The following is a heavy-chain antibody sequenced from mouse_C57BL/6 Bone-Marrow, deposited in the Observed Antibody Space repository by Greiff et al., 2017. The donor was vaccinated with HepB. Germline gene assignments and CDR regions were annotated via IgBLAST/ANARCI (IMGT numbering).Heavy chain of an antibody. V-gene: IGHV1-76*01. J-gene: IGHJ4*01. D-gene: IGHD4-1*01. CDR3: ARWDYRLPYAMDY. Sequence: QVQLKESGAELVRPGASVKLSCKASGYTFTDYYINWVKQRPGQGLEWIARIYPGSGNTYYNEKFKGKATLTAEKSSSTAYMQLSSLTSEDSAVYFCARWDYRLPYAMDYWGQGTSVTVSS. CDR2: IYPGSGNT. CDR1: GYTFTDYY.